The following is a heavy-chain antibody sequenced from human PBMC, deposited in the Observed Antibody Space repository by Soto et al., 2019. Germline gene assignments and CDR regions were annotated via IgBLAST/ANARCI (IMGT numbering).Heavy chain of an antibody. V-gene: IGHV1-18*01. CDR2: ISPANGDK. J-gene: IGHJ2*01. D-gene: IGHD3-10*01. CDR3: AGGRYFATTPRKWWYFDF. CDR1: GYTFITSG. Sequence: QVELVQSGPEVKRPGASVKVSCKASGYTFITSGINWVRQTPGQGLEWMGWISPANGDKKYAQNFKGRVTLTSETSTDKVYMEPTNLSTDDPAFYFCAGGRYFATTPRKWWYFDFWGRGTLVTVSS.